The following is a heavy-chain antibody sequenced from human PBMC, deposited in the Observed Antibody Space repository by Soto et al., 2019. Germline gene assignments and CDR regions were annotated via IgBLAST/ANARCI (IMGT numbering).Heavy chain of an antibody. CDR2: TYYRSKWYN. CDR3: ARASSIAARLLVYNWFDP. J-gene: IGHJ5*02. Sequence: SQTLSLTCVISGDSVSSNSAAWNWIRQSPSRGLEWLGRTYYRSKWYNDYAVSVKSRITINPDTSKNQFSLQLNSVTPEDTAVYYCARASSIAARLLVYNWFDPWGQGXLVTVYS. CDR1: GDSVSSNSAA. D-gene: IGHD6-6*01. V-gene: IGHV6-1*01.